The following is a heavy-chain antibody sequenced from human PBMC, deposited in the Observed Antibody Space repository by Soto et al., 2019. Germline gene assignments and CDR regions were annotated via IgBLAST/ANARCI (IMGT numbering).Heavy chain of an antibody. CDR3: AKDTYYYSSSSYNVFDS. J-gene: IGHJ4*02. CDR1: GFSVNNND. V-gene: IGHV3-30*18. D-gene: IGHD3-22*01. Sequence: PGGSLRLSCATTGFSVNNNDMSWVRQAPGKGLEWVAVISHDGSKTNYADSVKGRVTISRDNSKDTVYLQMNSLRAEDTAVYYCAKDTYYYSSSSYNVFDSWGQGPLVTVS. CDR2: ISHDGSKT.